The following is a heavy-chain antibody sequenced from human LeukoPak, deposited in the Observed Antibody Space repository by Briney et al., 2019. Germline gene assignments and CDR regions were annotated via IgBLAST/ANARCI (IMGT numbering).Heavy chain of an antibody. CDR1: DGSISGYY. V-gene: IGHV4-59*08. J-gene: IGHJ4*02. CDR2: IYYTGST. Sequence: PSETLSLTCSVSDGSISGYYWSWIRQPPGKGLEWIGYIYYTGSTNYNPSLKSRVTISVDTSKNQFSLKLSSVTAADTAVYYCASGGSSGYYYLFDYWGQGTLVTVSS. CDR3: ASGGSSGYYYLFDY. D-gene: IGHD3-22*01.